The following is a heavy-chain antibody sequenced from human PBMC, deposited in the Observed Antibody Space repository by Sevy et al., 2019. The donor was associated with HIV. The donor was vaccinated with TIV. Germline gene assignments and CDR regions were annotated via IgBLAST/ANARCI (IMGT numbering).Heavy chain of an antibody. Sequence: GGSLRLSCAASGFTFSSFGMHWVRQAPGKGLEWVSGISWNSGSIGYADSVKGRFTISRDNAKNSLYLQMNSLRAEDTALYYCAKSPRYDILTGSFDPWGQGTLVTVSS. CDR1: GFTFSSFG. J-gene: IGHJ5*02. CDR3: AKSPRYDILTGSFDP. V-gene: IGHV3-9*01. CDR2: ISWNSGSI. D-gene: IGHD3-9*01.